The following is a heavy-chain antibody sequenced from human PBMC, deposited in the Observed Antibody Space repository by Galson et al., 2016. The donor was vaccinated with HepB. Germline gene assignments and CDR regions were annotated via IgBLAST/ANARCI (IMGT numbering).Heavy chain of an antibody. CDR2: ISGRGGST. CDR3: AKDEAIHGSCTSTSCSSYSDY. Sequence: SLRLSCAASGFTFSSYAVSWVRQAPGKGLEWVSAISGRGGSTYYADSVKGRFTISRANSKNTLFLQMNSLRADGTAIDYCAKDEAIHGSCTSTSCSSYSDYWGQGTLVTGSS. V-gene: IGHV3-23*01. CDR1: GFTFSSYA. D-gene: IGHD2-2*01. J-gene: IGHJ4*02.